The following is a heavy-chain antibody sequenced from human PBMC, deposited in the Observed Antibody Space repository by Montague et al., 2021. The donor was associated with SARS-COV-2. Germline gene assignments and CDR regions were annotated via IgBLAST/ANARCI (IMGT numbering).Heavy chain of an antibody. D-gene: IGHD1-26*01. V-gene: IGHV4-61*03. CDR2: IHYXGYT. Sequence: SETLSLTCTVSGGLSNTDPSNSDFWSWIRQTPGKELEWIGWIHYXGYTNYNPSLKSRVTISIDTSKRYFSLRLNFLTATDTAVYYCASGHTFGPGARGFEHWGQGTLVTVAS. J-gene: IGHJ4*02. CDR3: ASGHTFGPGARGFEH. CDR1: GGLSNTDPSNSDF.